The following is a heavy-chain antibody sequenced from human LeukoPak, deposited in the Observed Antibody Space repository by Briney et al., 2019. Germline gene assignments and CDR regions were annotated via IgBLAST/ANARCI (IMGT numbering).Heavy chain of an antibody. J-gene: IGHJ6*02. Sequence: ASVKVSCKASGDTFTSYGISWVRQAPGQGLEWMGWISAYNGNTNYAQKLQGRVTMTTDTSTSTAYMELRSLRSDDTAVYYCARDRGYDILTGYADYYYGMDVWGQGTTVTVSS. CDR1: GDTFTSYG. CDR3: ARDRGYDILTGYADYYYGMDV. CDR2: ISAYNGNT. V-gene: IGHV1-18*01. D-gene: IGHD3-9*01.